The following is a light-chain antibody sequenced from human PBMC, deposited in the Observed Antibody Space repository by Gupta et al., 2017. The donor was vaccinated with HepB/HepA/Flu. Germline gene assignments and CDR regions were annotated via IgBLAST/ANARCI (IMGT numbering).Light chain of an antibody. CDR3: QSSDLISQI. Sequence: NFMLTQPHSASEFPGKTVTISCTRSSGSIAHNYVQWYQQRPGSAPTTVIYENKDRPSGVPDRFSGSIDRSSNSASLTISGLRAEDEAVYYSQSSDLISQIFGGGTRLTVL. CDR2: ENK. J-gene: IGLJ2*01. CDR1: SGSIAHNY. V-gene: IGLV6-57*03.